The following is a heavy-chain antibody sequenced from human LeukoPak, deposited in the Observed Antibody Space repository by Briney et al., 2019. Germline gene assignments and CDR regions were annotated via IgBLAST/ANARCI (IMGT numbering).Heavy chain of an antibody. V-gene: IGHV3-74*01. CDR3: LDIIMTVLLTRFFHF. Sequence: GGSLRLSCAASGFTFSSYWMHWVRQAPGKGLVWVSRINSDGSTTNYADSVKGRFTISRDNAKNTPYLQMNSLRAEDTAVCENLDIIMTVLLTRFFHFRGQGTLVTVSS. J-gene: IGHJ4*02. CDR1: GFTFSSYW. CDR2: INSDGSTT. D-gene: IGHD3-22*01.